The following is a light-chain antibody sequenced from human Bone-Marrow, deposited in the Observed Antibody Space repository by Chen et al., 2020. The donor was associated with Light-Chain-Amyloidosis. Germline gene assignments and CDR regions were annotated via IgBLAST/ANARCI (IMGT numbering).Light chain of an antibody. CDR2: ANS. Sequence: QSVLTQPPSVSGAPGQRVTISCTGSSSNIGAGYDVHWYQQLPGTAPKLLIYANSNRHSGVPDRFSGSKSGTSASLAITGLQAEDEADYYCQSYDSSLSGVVFGGGTKLTVL. V-gene: IGLV1-40*01. CDR1: SSNIGAGYD. J-gene: IGLJ2*01. CDR3: QSYDSSLSGVV.